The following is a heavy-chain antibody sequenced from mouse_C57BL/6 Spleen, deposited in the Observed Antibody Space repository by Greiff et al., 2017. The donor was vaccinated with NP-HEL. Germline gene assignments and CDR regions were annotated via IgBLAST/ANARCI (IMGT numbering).Heavy chain of an antibody. D-gene: IGHD2-4*01. CDR3: APIYYDYDRFAY. CDR2: INPSSGYT. Sequence: VQGVESGAELAKPGASVKLSCKASGYTFTSYWMHWVKQRPGQGLEWIGYINPSSGYTKYNQKFKDKATLTADKSSSTAYMQLSSLTYEDSAVYYCAPIYYDYDRFAYWGQGTLVTVSA. J-gene: IGHJ3*01. V-gene: IGHV1-7*01. CDR1: GYTFTSYW.